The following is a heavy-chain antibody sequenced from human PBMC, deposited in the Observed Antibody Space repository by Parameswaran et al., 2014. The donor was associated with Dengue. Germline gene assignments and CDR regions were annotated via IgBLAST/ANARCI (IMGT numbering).Heavy chain of an antibody. J-gene: IGHJ5*02. CDR2: MNPNSGGA. V-gene: IGHV1-2*02. Sequence: WVRQAPGQGFDWMGWMNPNSGGAEYAQKFQGRVTLTRDTSISTAYMELNSLRSDDTAVYYCARDPRGPWGQGTLVT. CDR3: ARDPRGP. D-gene: IGHD3-10*01.